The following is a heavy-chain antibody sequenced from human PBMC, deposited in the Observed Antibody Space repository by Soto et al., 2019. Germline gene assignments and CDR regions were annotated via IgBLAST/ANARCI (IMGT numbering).Heavy chain of an antibody. CDR1: GYTFTSYA. CDR2: IIPIFGTA. D-gene: IGHD3-10*01. Sequence: SVKVSCKASGYTFTSYAISWVRQAPGQGLEWMGGIIPIFGTANYAQKFQGRVTITADESTSTAYMELSSLRSEDTAVYYCARDRPGDFTMVRGVTNWFDPRGQGTLVTVSS. J-gene: IGHJ5*02. CDR3: ARDRPGDFTMVRGVTNWFDP. V-gene: IGHV1-69*13.